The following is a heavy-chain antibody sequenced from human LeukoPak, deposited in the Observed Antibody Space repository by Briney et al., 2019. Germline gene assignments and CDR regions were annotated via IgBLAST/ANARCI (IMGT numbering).Heavy chain of an antibody. CDR1: GFTFSSYA. J-gene: IGHJ4*02. V-gene: IGHV3-23*01. CDR2: ISGSGGST. D-gene: IGHD3-22*01. CDR3: ARSPDSSGYYYLDY. Sequence: PGGSLRLSCAASGFTFSSYAMSWVRQAPGKGLEWVSAISGSGGSTYYADSMKGRFTISRDNSKNTLYLQMNSLRAEDTAVYYCARSPDSSGYYYLDYWGQGTPVTVSS.